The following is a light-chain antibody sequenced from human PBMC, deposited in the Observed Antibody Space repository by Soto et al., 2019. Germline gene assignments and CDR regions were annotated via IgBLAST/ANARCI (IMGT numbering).Light chain of an antibody. CDR2: DAS. Sequence: EIVLTQSPPTLSLSPGERATLSCRASQSVSSYLGWYQQKPGQAPRLLIYDASNRAAGIPARFSGSGSGTDFTLTISSLEPEDFEVYYYQQRSDWPPATFGQGTKLEIK. CDR3: QQRSDWPPAT. J-gene: IGKJ2*01. V-gene: IGKV3-11*01. CDR1: QSVSSY.